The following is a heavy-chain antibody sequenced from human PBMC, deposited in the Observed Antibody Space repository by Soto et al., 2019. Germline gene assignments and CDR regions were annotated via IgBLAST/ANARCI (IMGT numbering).Heavy chain of an antibody. D-gene: IGHD7-27*01. Sequence: SETLSLTCTVSGGSISSSSYYWGWIRQPPGKGLEWIGSIYYSGSTYYNPSLKSRVTISVDTSKNQFSLQLSSMSAADTAVYYCTRGPSGDKVDYWGQGTLVTVSS. J-gene: IGHJ4*02. CDR3: TRGPSGDKVDY. CDR1: GGSISSSSYY. V-gene: IGHV4-39*01. CDR2: IYYSGST.